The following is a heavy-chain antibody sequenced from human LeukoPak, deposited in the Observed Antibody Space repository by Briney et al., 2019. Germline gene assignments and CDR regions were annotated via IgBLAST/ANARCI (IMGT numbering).Heavy chain of an antibody. D-gene: IGHD6-13*01. CDR2: IRYDGSNN. Sequence: PVRCLRLSCAASGFTFSSDGMHWVRQTPRKRLEWVSVIRYDGSNNYYADSVKGRFTISRDNSKNTLYLQMNSLRAEDTAVYYCAKESAAVTYYFDYWGQGTLVTVSS. CDR1: GFTFSSDG. J-gene: IGHJ4*02. V-gene: IGHV3-33*06. CDR3: AKESAAVTYYFDY.